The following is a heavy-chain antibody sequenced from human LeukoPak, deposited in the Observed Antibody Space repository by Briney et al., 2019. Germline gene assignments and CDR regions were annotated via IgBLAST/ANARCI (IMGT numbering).Heavy chain of an antibody. V-gene: IGHV3-33*01. D-gene: IGHD1-26*01. J-gene: IGHJ3*02. CDR3: ARDRGGSHDAFDI. CDR2: IWFDGTNK. Sequence: GGSLRLSCAASGFTFNSYGMHWVRQAPGKGLDWVALIWFDGTNKYYADSVKGRFTISRDNSKNTPGLQMNSLRAEDTAVYYCARDRGGSHDAFDIWGQGTMVTVSS. CDR1: GFTFNSYG.